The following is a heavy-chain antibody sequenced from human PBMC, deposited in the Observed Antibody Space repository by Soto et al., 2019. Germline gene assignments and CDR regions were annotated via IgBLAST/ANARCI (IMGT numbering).Heavy chain of an antibody. V-gene: IGHV3-23*01. CDR1: GFTLISYG. CDR2: IGSSDATT. CDR3: AKELAARRPFDY. D-gene: IGHD6-6*01. Sequence: EVQLLESGGGLVQPGGSLRLSCAASGFTLISYGMNWVRQAPGKGLEWVSAIGSSDATTYYADSVKGRFTISRDISKNTLHLQMNSLRAEDTALYYCAKELAARRPFDYWGQGTLVTVSS. J-gene: IGHJ4*02.